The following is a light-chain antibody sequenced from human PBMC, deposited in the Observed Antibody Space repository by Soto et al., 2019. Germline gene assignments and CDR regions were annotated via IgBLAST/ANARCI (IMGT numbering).Light chain of an antibody. CDR3: KQSRSFPLT. CDR1: QDLDRW. CDR2: AAS. Sequence: IQMTRSPSSPSASVWDIVTITCRASQDLDRWLAWYQQKPGEAPKVLIFAASSLQSGLPSRFSGGGSGTDFSLTISSLQPEDFATYYCKQSRSFPLTFGGGTKVDIK. V-gene: IGKV1-12*01. J-gene: IGKJ4*01.